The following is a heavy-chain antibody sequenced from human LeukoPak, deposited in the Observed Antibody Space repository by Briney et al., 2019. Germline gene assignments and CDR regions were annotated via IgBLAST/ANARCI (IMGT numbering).Heavy chain of an antibody. J-gene: IGHJ4*02. CDR3: ARDSGSGSYYDDY. CDR1: GFTVSSNY. D-gene: IGHD3-10*01. CDR2: IYGGGST. V-gene: IGHV3-66*01. Sequence: GGSLRLSCAASGFTVSSNYMSWVRQAPGKGLEWVSVIYGGGSTYYADSVKGRFTISRDNSKNTLYLQMNSLRAEDTAVYYCARDSGSGSYYDDYWGQGTLVTVSS.